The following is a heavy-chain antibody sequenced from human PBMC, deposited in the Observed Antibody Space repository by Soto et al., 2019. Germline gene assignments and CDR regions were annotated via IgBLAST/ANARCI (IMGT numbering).Heavy chain of an antibody. CDR1: GYTFTSYC. CDR2: ISAYNGNT. J-gene: IGHJ6*02. V-gene: IGHV1-18*01. Sequence: QVQLVQSGAKVKKPGASVKVSCKASGYTFTSYCISWARQAPVQGLEWMGWISAYNGNTNYAQKLQGRVTMTTDTSTRTVYMELRSVGSDDTDVYYCVRDPRGYCFRTCRYDYYYGMDVWCPRTT. CDR3: VRDPRGYCFRTCRYDYYYGMDV. D-gene: IGHD2-2*01.